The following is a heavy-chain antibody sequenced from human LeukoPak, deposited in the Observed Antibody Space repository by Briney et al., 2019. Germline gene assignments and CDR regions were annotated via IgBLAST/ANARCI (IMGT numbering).Heavy chain of an antibody. CDR2: IYYSGST. D-gene: IGHD6-13*01. Sequence: SETLSLTCTVSGGSISSSSYYWGWIRQPPGKGLEWIGSIYYSGSTYYNPSLKSRVAISADTSKNQFSLKLSSVTAADTAVYYCAREVLAAAGTYDYWGQGNLVTVSS. CDR3: AREVLAAAGTYDY. V-gene: IGHV4-39*07. J-gene: IGHJ4*02. CDR1: GGSISSSSYY.